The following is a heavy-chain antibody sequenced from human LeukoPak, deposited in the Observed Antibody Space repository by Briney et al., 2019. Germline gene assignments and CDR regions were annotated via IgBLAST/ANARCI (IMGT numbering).Heavy chain of an antibody. CDR2: ISSTSSTI. CDR1: GFTFSSYS. CDR3: ARDGDTVLTRGYYYYMDV. D-gene: IGHD4-23*01. V-gene: IGHV3-48*01. Sequence: GGSLRLSCAASGFTFSSYSMNWVRQAPGKGLEWVSYISSTSSTIYYADSVKGRFTISRDSAKNSLYLQMNSLRAEDTAVYYCARDGDTVLTRGYYYYMDVWGKGTTVTVSS. J-gene: IGHJ6*03.